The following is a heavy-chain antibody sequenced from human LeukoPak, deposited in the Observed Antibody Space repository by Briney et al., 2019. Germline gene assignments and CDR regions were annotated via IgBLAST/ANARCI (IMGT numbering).Heavy chain of an antibody. V-gene: IGHV1-69*04. CDR1: GYTFTIYD. J-gene: IGHJ5*02. CDR3: ARLSGGDWFDP. Sequence: SVKVSCKASGYTFTIYDIIWVRQAPGQGLEWMGRIIPILGIANYAQKFQGRVTITADKSTSTAYMELSSLRSEDTAVYYCARLSGGDWFDPWGQGTLVTVSS. CDR2: IIPILGIA. D-gene: IGHD3-16*02.